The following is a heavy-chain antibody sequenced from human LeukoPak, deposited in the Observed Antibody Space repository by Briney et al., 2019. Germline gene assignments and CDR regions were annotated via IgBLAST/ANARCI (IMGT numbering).Heavy chain of an antibody. CDR2: ISAYNGNT. CDR1: GYTFTSYG. J-gene: IGHJ6*03. V-gene: IGHV1-18*01. D-gene: IGHD2-2*01. Sequence: VASVKVSCKASGYTFTSYGISWVRQAPGQGLEWMGWISAYNGNTNYAQKLQGRVTMTTDTPTKTVYMELRSLRSNDTAVYYCALPAKGAYFYYYMEVWGKGTTVTVSS. CDR3: ALPAKGAYFYYYMEV.